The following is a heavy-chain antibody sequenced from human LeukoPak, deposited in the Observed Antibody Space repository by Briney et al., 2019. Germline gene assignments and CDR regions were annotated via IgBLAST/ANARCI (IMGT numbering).Heavy chain of an antibody. J-gene: IGHJ6*02. V-gene: IGHV3-7*04. CDR2: IKQDGSEK. CDR3: ARWYGGSGSWVLDV. D-gene: IGHD3-10*01. CDR1: GFSISNYW. Sequence: GGSLRLSRAASGFSISNYWMSWVRQAPGKGLEWVANIKQDGSEKKYVDSVKGRFSISRDNAKNSLYLQIYSLRVEDTAGYYCARWYGGSGSWVLDVWGRGTTVTVSS.